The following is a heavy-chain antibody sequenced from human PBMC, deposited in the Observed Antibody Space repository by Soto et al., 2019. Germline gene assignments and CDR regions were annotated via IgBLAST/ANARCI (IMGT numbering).Heavy chain of an antibody. CDR1: GGSISSGGYY. J-gene: IGHJ5*02. V-gene: IGHV4-31*03. CDR2: IYYSGST. Sequence: PSETLSLTCTVSGGSISSGGYYWSWIRQHPGKGLEWIGYIYYSGSTYYNPSLKSRVTISVDTSKNQFSLKLSSVTAADTAVYYCARTKRSEVVVVVAATRAAWFDPWGQGTLVTVSS. CDR3: ARTKRSEVVVVVAATRAAWFDP. D-gene: IGHD2-15*01.